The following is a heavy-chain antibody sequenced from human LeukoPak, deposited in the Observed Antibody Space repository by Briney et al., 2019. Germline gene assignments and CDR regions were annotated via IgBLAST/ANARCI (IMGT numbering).Heavy chain of an antibody. CDR1: GFTFSSYA. CDR2: ISSNGGST. V-gene: IGHV3-64*01. Sequence: GGSLRLSCAASGFTFSSYAMHWVRQAPGKGLEYVSAISSNGGSTYYANSVKGRFTISRDNSKNTLYLQMGSLRAEDMAVYYCARAGSAAAGWVPDDYWGQGTLVTVSS. CDR3: ARAGSAAAGWVPDDY. D-gene: IGHD6-13*01. J-gene: IGHJ4*02.